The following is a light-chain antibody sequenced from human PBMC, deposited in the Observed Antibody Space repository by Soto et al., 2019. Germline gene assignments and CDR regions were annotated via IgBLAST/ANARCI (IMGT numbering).Light chain of an antibody. J-gene: IGKJ5*01. V-gene: IGKV2-28*01. CDR1: HSLLYNNTYNY. Sequence: DIVMTQSPLSLPVTPGQPASISCRSSHSLLYNNTYNYLDWYVQKPGHSPQLLIYFGSNRAPGVPDSLSGSGSGTDFTLKINRVEAEDVGTYYCMQALQSLTFGHGTRLEIK. CDR2: FGS. CDR3: MQALQSLT.